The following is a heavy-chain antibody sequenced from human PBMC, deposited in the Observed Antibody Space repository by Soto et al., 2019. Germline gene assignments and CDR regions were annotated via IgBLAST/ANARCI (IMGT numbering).Heavy chain of an antibody. CDR2: INPNGGST. CDR1: SDTFTIYY. J-gene: IGHJ5*02. Sequence: ASVKVSCYAPSDTFTIYYIHWGLQHPLHWLDWMGIINPNGGSTRFAQTFQGRITMTTGTSSRTAQMELMSLRSEDAAVYFCARSSGGVFGIIIEGSNWLAPWGQGSLVTVPS. D-gene: IGHD3-16*02. V-gene: IGHV1-46*01. CDR3: ARSSGGVFGIIIEGSNWLAP.